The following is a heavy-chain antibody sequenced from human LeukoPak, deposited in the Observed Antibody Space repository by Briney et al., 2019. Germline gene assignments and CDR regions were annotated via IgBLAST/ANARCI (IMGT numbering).Heavy chain of an antibody. D-gene: IGHD2-2*02. J-gene: IGHJ3*02. CDR3: AIEFATVVVSAVISAFDI. CDR1: GYPFRNYD. V-gene: IGHV1-2*02. CDR2: INPHSGGT. Sequence: ASVKVSCKTSGYPFRNYDINWVRQATGQGLEWMGWINPHSGGTNYAQRFQGRVTMTRDTSIRTAYMELSRLRSDDTAVYYCAIEFATVVVSAVISAFDIWGQGTMVTVSS.